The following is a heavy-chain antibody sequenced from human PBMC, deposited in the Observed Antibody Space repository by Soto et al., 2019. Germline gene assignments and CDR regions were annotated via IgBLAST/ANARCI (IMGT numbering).Heavy chain of an antibody. CDR3: ARLLGYCSGGSCYYYYGIDV. J-gene: IGHJ6*01. D-gene: IGHD2-15*01. CDR2: ISAYNGNT. CDR1: GYTFTSYG. Sequence: SGKVACKASGYTFTSYGISWVRHAPGQGLESMGWISAYNGNTNYAQKLQGRFNMTTDTSTSTAYMELRSLRSDDTAVYYCARLLGYCSGGSCYYYYGIDVWGQETTVRVSS. V-gene: IGHV1-18*01.